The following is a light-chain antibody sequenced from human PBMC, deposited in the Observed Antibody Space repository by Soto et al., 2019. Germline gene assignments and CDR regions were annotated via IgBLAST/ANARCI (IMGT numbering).Light chain of an antibody. CDR2: GAS. Sequence: EIVLTQSPGTLSLSPGERATLSCRASQSVNSNYLAWYQQMPGQAPRRLIYGASTRAAGIPARFSGSGSGTDFTLTISRLEPADFAVYYCQQYGSSPCTFGQGTKVDIK. J-gene: IGKJ1*01. CDR3: QQYGSSPCT. CDR1: QSVNSNY. V-gene: IGKV3-20*01.